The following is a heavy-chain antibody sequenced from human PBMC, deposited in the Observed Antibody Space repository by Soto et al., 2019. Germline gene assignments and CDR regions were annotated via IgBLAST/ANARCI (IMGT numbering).Heavy chain of an antibody. J-gene: IGHJ6*02. Sequence: SETLSLTCTVSGGSISSGGYYWSWIRQHPGKGLEWIGYIYYSGSTYYNPSLKSRVTISVDTSKNQFSLKLSSVAAADTAVYYCARVFGFGGMDVWGQGTTVTVSS. CDR1: GGSISSGGYY. CDR3: ARVFGFGGMDV. CDR2: IYYSGST. D-gene: IGHD3-10*01. V-gene: IGHV4-31*03.